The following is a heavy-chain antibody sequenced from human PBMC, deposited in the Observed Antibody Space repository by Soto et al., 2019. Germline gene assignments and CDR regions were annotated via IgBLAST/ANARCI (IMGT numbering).Heavy chain of an antibody. CDR3: ARAGEDFWSGYYTALDDFDI. CDR2: TYYRSKWYN. CDR1: GDSVSSNSAA. Sequence: SQTLSLTCVISGDSVSSNSAAWNWIRQSPSRGLEWLGRTYYRSKWYNDYAVSVKSRITINPDTSKNQFSLQLNSVTPEDTAVYYCARAGEDFWSGYYTALDDFDIWGQGTMVTVS. D-gene: IGHD3-3*01. V-gene: IGHV6-1*01. J-gene: IGHJ3*02.